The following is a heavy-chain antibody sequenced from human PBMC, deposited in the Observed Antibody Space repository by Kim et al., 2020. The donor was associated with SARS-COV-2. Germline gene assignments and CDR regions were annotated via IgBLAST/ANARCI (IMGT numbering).Heavy chain of an antibody. V-gene: IGHV5-51*01. D-gene: IGHD6-19*01. CDR2: IYPGDSDT. Sequence: GESLKISCKASGYSFTSQWVGWVRQVPGKGLEWMGIIYPGDSDTRYSPSFQGQVTISVDKSISTAYLQWSSLKASDTAIYNCARHPKYSSGWYSFDYWGQGTLVTVSS. CDR1: GYSFTSQW. J-gene: IGHJ4*02. CDR3: ARHPKYSSGWYSFDY.